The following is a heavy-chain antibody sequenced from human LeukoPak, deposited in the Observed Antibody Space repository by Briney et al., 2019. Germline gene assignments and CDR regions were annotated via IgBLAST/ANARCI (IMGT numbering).Heavy chain of an antibody. V-gene: IGHV4-59*01. CDR3: ARDLTYYYDSSGYYPSYYYYYGMDV. Sequence: SETLSLTCTVSGGSISPYYWSWIRQPPGKGLEWIGYIYYSGSTNYNPSLKSRVTISVDTSKNQFSLKLSSVTAADTAVYYCARDLTYYYDSSGYYPSYYYYYGMDVWGQGTTVTVSS. CDR2: IYYSGST. J-gene: IGHJ6*02. D-gene: IGHD3-22*01. CDR1: GGSISPYY.